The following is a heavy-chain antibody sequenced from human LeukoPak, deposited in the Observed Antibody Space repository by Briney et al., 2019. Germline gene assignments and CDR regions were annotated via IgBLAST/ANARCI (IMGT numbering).Heavy chain of an antibody. V-gene: IGHV4-34*01. Sequence: KPSETLSLTCAVYGGSFSGYYWSWIRQPPGKGLEWIGEINHSGSTNYNPSLKSRVTISVDTSKIQFSMKLSSVTAADTAVYYCARRTLPFEYWGQGTLVTVSS. D-gene: IGHD1-14*01. CDR2: INHSGST. CDR1: GGSFSGYY. CDR3: ARRTLPFEY. J-gene: IGHJ4*02.